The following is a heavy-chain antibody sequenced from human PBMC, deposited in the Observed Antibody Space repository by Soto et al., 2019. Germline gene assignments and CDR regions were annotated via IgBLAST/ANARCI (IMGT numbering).Heavy chain of an antibody. CDR3: ARDFWSGYYIARNWFDP. Sequence: ASVKVSCKASGYTFTSYGISWVRQAPGQGLEWMGWISAYNGNTNYAQKLQGRVTMTTDTSTSTAYMELRSLRSDDTAVYYCARDFWSGYYIARNWFDPWGQGTLVTVPQ. CDR2: ISAYNGNT. D-gene: IGHD3-3*01. J-gene: IGHJ5*02. V-gene: IGHV1-18*01. CDR1: GYTFTSYG.